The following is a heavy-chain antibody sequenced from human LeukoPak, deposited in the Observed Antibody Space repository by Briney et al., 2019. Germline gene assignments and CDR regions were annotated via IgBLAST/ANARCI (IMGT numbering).Heavy chain of an antibody. Sequence: ASVKVSCKVSGYTLTELSMHWVRQAPGKGLEWMGGFDPEDGETIYAQKFQGRVTMTEDTSTDTAYMELSSLRSEDTAVYYCATAGLGYSGYDLFDYRGQGTLVTVSS. V-gene: IGHV1-24*01. CDR2: FDPEDGET. J-gene: IGHJ4*02. CDR3: ATAGLGYSGYDLFDY. D-gene: IGHD5-12*01. CDR1: GYTLTELS.